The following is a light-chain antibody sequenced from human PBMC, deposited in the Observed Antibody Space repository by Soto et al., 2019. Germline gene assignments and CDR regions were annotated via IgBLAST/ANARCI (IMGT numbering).Light chain of an antibody. CDR2: AAS. V-gene: IGKV1-8*01. CDR1: QGISSY. J-gene: IGKJ5*01. Sequence: AIRMTQSPSSFSASTGDRVTITCRASQGISSYLAWYQQKPGKAPKLLIYAASTLQSGVPSRFSGSGSGTDFTLTISCLQSADFATYYCQQYYSYLPTFGQGTRLEIK. CDR3: QQYYSYLPT.